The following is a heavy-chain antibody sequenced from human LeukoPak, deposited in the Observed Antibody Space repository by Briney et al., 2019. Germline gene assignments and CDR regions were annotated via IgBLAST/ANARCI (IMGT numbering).Heavy chain of an antibody. D-gene: IGHD1-14*01. J-gene: IGHJ3*02. CDR2: ISSSGATT. Sequence: SGGSLRLSCAASGFTCSDYYMSWIRQAPGKGLQWISYISSSGATTYYADSVKGRFTISRDNSKNTLYLQMNSLRTEDTALYYCAKIPHRRALVGAFDIWGQGTMVTVSS. CDR1: GFTCSDYY. V-gene: IGHV3-11*01. CDR3: AKIPHRRALVGAFDI.